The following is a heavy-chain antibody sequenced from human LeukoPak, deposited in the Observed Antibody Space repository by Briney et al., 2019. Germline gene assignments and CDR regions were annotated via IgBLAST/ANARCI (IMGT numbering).Heavy chain of an antibody. D-gene: IGHD6-19*01. CDR1: GDSISSYY. CDR2: IYNSGNT. V-gene: IGHV4-59*08. Sequence: PSETLSLTWTVSGDSISSYYWSWIRQPPGKGLEWIGYIYNSGNTNYNPSFKSRVTISVDASKNQFSLKLSSVTAADSALYYCARQIAVAGEWAFDIWGQGTMVTVSS. CDR3: ARQIAVAGEWAFDI. J-gene: IGHJ3*02.